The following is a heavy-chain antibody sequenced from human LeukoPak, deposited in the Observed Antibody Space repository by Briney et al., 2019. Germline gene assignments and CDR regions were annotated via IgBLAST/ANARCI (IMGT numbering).Heavy chain of an antibody. V-gene: IGHV3-66*01. Sequence: GFLRLSRAASGFFGRSNFMSWVRQAPGKGLECVSVIYSGGDTYYADSVRGRFTISRDKSKNTLYLQMDSLRVEDTAVYYCARKSDSYMLRGGDCWGQGTLVTVSS. CDR3: ARKSDSYMLRGGDC. CDR2: IYSGGDT. J-gene: IGHJ4*02. D-gene: IGHD3-10*01. CDR1: GFFGRSNF.